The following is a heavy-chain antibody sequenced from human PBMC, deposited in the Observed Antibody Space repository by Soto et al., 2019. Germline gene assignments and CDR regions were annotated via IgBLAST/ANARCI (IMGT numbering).Heavy chain of an antibody. J-gene: IGHJ4*02. CDR2: IFYSGGF. Sequence: SETLSLTCSVSGGSISSGTSYWSWIRQRPGEGLEWIGYIFYSGGFYYTPSLRGRVLILADTSKNQFTLTLSSVTAADTAVYFCARAPEPPLFFGVALPYLFYDWGQGALVPVP. CDR1: GGSISSGTSY. V-gene: IGHV4-31*03. CDR3: ARAPEPPLFFGVALPYLFYD. D-gene: IGHD3-3*01.